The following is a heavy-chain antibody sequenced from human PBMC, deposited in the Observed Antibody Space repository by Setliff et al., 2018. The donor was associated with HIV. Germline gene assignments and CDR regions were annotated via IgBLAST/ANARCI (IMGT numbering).Heavy chain of an antibody. D-gene: IGHD3-10*01. Sequence: SVKVSCKASGGTFSNYAISWVRQAPGQGLEWMGGIIPIFGTSNFAQKFQGRVTITADESTSTAYMELSGLRSQDTAVYYCAREGVSLWFGELPSSYYMDVWGTGTTVTVSS. CDR3: AREGVSLWFGELPSSYYMDV. J-gene: IGHJ6*03. V-gene: IGHV1-69*13. CDR1: GGTFSNYA. CDR2: IIPIFGTS.